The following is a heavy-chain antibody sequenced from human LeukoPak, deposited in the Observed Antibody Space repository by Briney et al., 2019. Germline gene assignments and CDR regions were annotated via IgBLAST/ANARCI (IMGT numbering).Heavy chain of an antibody. CDR3: ARVWGDYDILTGYLDY. CDR2: IKQDGSEK. CDR1: GFTFSSYW. Sequence: PGGSLRLSCAASGFTFSSYWMSWVRQAPGKGLEWVANIKQDGSEKYYVDSVKGRFTISRDNAKNPLYLQMNSLRAEDTAVYYCARVWGDYDILTGYLDYWGQGTLVTVSS. D-gene: IGHD3-9*01. V-gene: IGHV3-7*01. J-gene: IGHJ4*02.